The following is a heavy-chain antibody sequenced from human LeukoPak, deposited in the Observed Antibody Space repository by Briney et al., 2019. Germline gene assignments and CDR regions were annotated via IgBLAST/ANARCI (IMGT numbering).Heavy chain of an antibody. V-gene: IGHV4-34*01. CDR3: ARGKLGYCSSTSCYKRTFDI. D-gene: IGHD2-2*02. CDR1: GGSFSGYY. J-gene: IGHJ3*02. CDR2: INHSEST. Sequence: PSETLSLTCAVYGGSFSGYYWSCIRQPPGKGLECTGEINHSESTNYNPSLKSRVTISVDTSKNQFSLQLSSVTAADTAVYYCARGKLGYCSSTSCYKRTFDIWGQGTMVTVSS.